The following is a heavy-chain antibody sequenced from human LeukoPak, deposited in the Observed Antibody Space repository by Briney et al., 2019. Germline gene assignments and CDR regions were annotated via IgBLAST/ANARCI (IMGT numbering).Heavy chain of an antibody. CDR1: GFTFSSYA. V-gene: IGHV3-64*01. Sequence: GGSLRLSCAASGFTFSSYAMHWVRQAPGKGLEYVSAISSNGGSTYYANSVKGRFTISRDNSKNTLYLQMNSLRADDTAVYHCARQETSSYNGAFDIWGQGTMVTVSS. CDR2: ISSNGGST. D-gene: IGHD1-26*01. J-gene: IGHJ3*02. CDR3: ARQETSSYNGAFDI.